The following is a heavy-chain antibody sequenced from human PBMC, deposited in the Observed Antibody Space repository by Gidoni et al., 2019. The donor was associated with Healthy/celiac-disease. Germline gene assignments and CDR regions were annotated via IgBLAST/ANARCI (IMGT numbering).Heavy chain of an antibody. CDR2: IIPIFGTA. CDR1: GGTFSSYA. J-gene: IGHJ3*02. CDR3: AREYPGIAVAGPGSNAFDI. V-gene: IGHV1-69*01. Sequence: QVQLVQSGAEVKKPGSSVKVSCKASGGTFSSYALSWVRQAPGQGLEWMGGIIPIFGTANYAQKFQGRVTITADESTSTAYMELSSLRSEDTAVYYCAREYPGIAVAGPGSNAFDIWGQGTMVTVSS. D-gene: IGHD6-19*01.